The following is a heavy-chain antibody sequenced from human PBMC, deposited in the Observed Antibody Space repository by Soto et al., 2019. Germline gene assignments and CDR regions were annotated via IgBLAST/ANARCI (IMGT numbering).Heavy chain of an antibody. CDR2: ISSSSCYL. Sequence: GGSLRLSCAASGFTFSSYSMNWVRQAPGKGLEWVSSISSSSCYLYYADSVKGRFTISRDNSKNSLYLQMNSLRAEDTAVYYCARAPYYDSSGYTDYWGQGTLVTVSS. CDR1: GFTFSSYS. J-gene: IGHJ4*02. D-gene: IGHD3-22*01. V-gene: IGHV3-21*01. CDR3: ARAPYYDSSGYTDY.